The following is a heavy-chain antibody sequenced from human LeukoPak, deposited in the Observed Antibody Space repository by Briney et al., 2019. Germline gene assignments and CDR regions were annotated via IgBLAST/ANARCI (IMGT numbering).Heavy chain of an antibody. V-gene: IGHV3-74*01. Sequence: GGSLRLSCAASGFTFSSHWMYWVRQAPGKGLVWVSRINSDGSSISYADSVKGRFTISRDNAKNTLYLQVNSVRAEDTAVYYCARDTSGYYDYWGQGALVTVSS. D-gene: IGHD2-15*01. CDR3: ARDTSGYYDY. CDR2: INSDGSSI. CDR1: GFTFSSHW. J-gene: IGHJ4*02.